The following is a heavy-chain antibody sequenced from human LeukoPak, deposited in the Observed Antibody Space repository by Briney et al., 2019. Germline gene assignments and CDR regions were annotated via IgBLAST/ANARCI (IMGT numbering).Heavy chain of an antibody. D-gene: IGHD1-26*01. V-gene: IGHV4-39*01. CDR2: IYYSGST. CDR3: ARQGNSGSYHDAFDI. Sequence: SETLSLTCTVSGGSISSSSYYWGWIRQPPGKGLEWIGSIYYSGSTYYNPSLKSRVTISVDTSKNQFSLKLSSVAAADTAVYYCARQGNSGSYHDAFDIWGQGTMVTVSS. CDR1: GGSISSSSYY. J-gene: IGHJ3*02.